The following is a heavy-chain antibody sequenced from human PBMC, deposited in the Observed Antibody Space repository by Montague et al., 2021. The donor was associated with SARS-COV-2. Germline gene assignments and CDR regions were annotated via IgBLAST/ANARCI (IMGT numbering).Heavy chain of an antibody. J-gene: IGHJ4*02. V-gene: IGHV6-1*01. CDR3: ARELRRIIMIVDIRGFDY. CDR2: TYHKSKWYN. Sequence: CAISGNSVARHSAAWNWNTQSPSRRLDWLGRTYHKSKWYNDYAVSVKRRITINPDTSKNQFSLQLNSVTAEDTAVYYCARELRRIIMIVDIRGFDYLGQGTLVTVSS. D-gene: IGHD3-22*01. CDR1: GNSVARHSAA.